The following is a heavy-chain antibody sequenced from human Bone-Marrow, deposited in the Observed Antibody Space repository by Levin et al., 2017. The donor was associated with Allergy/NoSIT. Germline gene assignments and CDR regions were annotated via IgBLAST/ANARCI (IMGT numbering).Heavy chain of an antibody. D-gene: IGHD3-3*01. CDR3: ARDSAVFGGIFDY. V-gene: IGHV4-59*11. CDR1: GGSINDPY. J-gene: IGHJ4*02. CDR2: IFYSGNT. Sequence: SQTLSLTCSVSGGSINDPYWSWIRQPPGKGLEWIGHIFYSGNTNYNPSLKSRVSISLETSKNQFSLNLSSVTAADTASYYCARDSAVFGGIFDYWGQGTLVTVSS.